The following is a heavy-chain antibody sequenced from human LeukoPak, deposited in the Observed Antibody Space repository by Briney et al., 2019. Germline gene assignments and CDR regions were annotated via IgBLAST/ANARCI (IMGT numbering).Heavy chain of an antibody. J-gene: IGHJ4*02. CDR1: SGSISSDY. Sequence: SETLSLTCTVSSGSISSDYWTWIRQPPGKRLEWIGYIYYSGSTNYNPSLKSRVTISVDTSKNQFSLKLSSVTAADTAVYYCARLGNRDGYNYFLDYWGQGTLVTVSS. V-gene: IGHV4-59*08. D-gene: IGHD5-24*01. CDR3: ARLGNRDGYNYFLDY. CDR2: IYYSGST.